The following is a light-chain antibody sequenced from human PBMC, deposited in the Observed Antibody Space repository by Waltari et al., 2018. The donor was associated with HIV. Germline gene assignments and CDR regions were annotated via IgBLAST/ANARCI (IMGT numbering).Light chain of an antibody. V-gene: IGLV1-44*01. CDR3: ASWDDSLSALL. CDR2: SDN. Sequence: QSVLTQPPSASGTPGQRVTISCSGSSSNIGSNAVTWCQHLSGTAPRLLIHSDNQRPSGVPDRVSGSKSGTSASLAITGLQSEDEAVYYCASWDDSLSALLFGGGTRLTVL. CDR1: SSNIGSNA. J-gene: IGLJ2*01.